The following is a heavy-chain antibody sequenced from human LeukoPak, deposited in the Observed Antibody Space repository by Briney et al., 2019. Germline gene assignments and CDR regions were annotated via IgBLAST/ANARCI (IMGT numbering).Heavy chain of an antibody. J-gene: IGHJ4*02. Sequence: GGSLRLSCAASGFTVSSDYMTWVRQAPGKGLEWVSVIYSGGSTYYADSVKGRFTISRDNSKNTVYLQLNNLRVEDTAVYYCAKDLMPAAPTRFDFWGQGTLVTVSS. V-gene: IGHV3-53*01. D-gene: IGHD2-8*01. CDR2: IYSGGST. CDR3: AKDLMPAAPTRFDF. CDR1: GFTVSSDY.